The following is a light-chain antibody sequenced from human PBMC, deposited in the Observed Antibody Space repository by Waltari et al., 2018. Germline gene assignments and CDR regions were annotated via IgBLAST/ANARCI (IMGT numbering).Light chain of an antibody. CDR2: EVS. Sequence: EIVMTQSPATLSVSPGERATLSCRASQSLSHSDGTTYLYWYLQKPGQSPQLLIWEVSNRFSGVPDRFSGSGSGTDFTLKISRVEAEDVGIYYCMQSIQYPLTFGGGTKVEIK. CDR3: MQSIQYPLT. V-gene: IGKV2D-29*02. CDR1: QSLSHSDGTTY. J-gene: IGKJ4*01.